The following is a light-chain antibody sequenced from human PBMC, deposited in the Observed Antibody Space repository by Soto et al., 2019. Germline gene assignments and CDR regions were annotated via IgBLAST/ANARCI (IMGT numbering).Light chain of an antibody. Sequence: EIVLTQSPGTLSLSPGERATLSCRASQSVRNSYLAWYQQKPGQAPRLLIYGSSGRATGIPDRFSGSGYGTDFKLTISRLEPEDFAGYYCQQYGSSPYPFGQGTKLE. CDR1: QSVRNSY. CDR2: GSS. V-gene: IGKV3-20*01. CDR3: QQYGSSPYP. J-gene: IGKJ2*01.